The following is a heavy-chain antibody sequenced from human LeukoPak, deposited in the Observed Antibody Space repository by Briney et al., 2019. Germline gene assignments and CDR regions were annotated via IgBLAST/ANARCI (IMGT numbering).Heavy chain of an antibody. V-gene: IGHV4-31*11. Sequence: SETLSLTCAVYGGSFSGYYWSWIRQHPGKGLEWIGYIYYSGSTYYNPSLKSRVTISVDTSKNQFSLKLSSVTAADTAVYYCARMTVTTASFDYWGQGTLVTVSS. D-gene: IGHD4-11*01. CDR1: GGSFSGYY. CDR3: ARMTVTTASFDY. CDR2: IYYSGST. J-gene: IGHJ4*02.